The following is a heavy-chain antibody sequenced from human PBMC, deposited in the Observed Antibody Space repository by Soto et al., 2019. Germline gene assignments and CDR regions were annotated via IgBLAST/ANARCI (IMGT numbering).Heavy chain of an antibody. CDR1: GCSISNFY. J-gene: IGHJ4*02. Sequence: SETLSLTCTVSGCSISNFYWSWIRQPPGKGLEWMGYISYSGNTNYNPSLKSRVSISVDTSQNQLSLNLTSVTAADTAVYYCARAPMVLSRSYFDSWGQGTPVTVS. D-gene: IGHD2-8*01. V-gene: IGHV4-59*01. CDR2: ISYSGNT. CDR3: ARAPMVLSRSYFDS.